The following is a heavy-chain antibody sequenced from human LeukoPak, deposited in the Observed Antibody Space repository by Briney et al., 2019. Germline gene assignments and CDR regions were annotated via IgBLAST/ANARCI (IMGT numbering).Heavy chain of an antibody. V-gene: IGHV1-69*13. Sequence: SVKVSCKASGYTFTSYGISWVRQAPGQGLEWMGGIIPIFGTANYAQKFQGRVTITADESTSTAYMELSSLRSEDTAVYYCARVEYYYDSSGYWDAFDIWGQGTMVTVSS. D-gene: IGHD3-22*01. CDR2: IIPIFGTA. CDR3: ARVEYYYDSSGYWDAFDI. J-gene: IGHJ3*02. CDR1: GYTFTSYG.